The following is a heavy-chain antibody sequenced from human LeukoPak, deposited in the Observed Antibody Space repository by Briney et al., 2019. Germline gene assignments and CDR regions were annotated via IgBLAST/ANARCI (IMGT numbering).Heavy chain of an antibody. J-gene: IGHJ4*02. V-gene: IGHV3-23*01. CDR2: ISGSGGST. Sequence: PGGSLRLSCAASGFIFSSYAMSWVRQAPGKGLEWVSAISGSGGSTYYADSVKVRFTISRDNSKNTLYLQMNSLRAEDTAVYYCAKDMGIQLWLSDYWGQGTLVTVSS. CDR3: AKDMGIQLWLSDY. D-gene: IGHD5-18*01. CDR1: GFIFSSYA.